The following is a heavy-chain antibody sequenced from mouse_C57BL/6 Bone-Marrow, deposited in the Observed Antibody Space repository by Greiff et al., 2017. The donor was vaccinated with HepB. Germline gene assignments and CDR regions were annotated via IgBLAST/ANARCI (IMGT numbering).Heavy chain of an antibody. Sequence: EVKLMESGGGLVQPGASLRLSCAASGFTFNDYQMSWVRQAPGKAPEWLALIRNKANSYTTEYTASVKGRFTISRDNSQNILYLQMNTLRAEDSATYYCVKAVSSGSSYTWFAYWGQGTLVTVSA. CDR1: GFTFNDYQ. CDR3: VKAVSSGSSYTWFAY. V-gene: IGHV7-4*01. J-gene: IGHJ3*01. CDR2: IRNKANSYTT. D-gene: IGHD1-1*01.